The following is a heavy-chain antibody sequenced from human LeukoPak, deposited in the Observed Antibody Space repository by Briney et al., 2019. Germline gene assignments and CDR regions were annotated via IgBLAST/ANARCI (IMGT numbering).Heavy chain of an antibody. J-gene: IGHJ4*02. CDR2: ISRNGAAT. D-gene: IGHD1-26*01. CDR3: AKDTTRGSYPDY. V-gene: IGHV3-43*01. Sequence: GGSLRLSCEASGLSFGDYTMHWVRQAPGKGLEWVSLISRNGAATKYADSVRGRFTISRDNSKNSLYLQMNSLNTEDTALYYCAKDTTRGSYPDYWGQGTLVTVSS. CDR1: GLSFGDYT.